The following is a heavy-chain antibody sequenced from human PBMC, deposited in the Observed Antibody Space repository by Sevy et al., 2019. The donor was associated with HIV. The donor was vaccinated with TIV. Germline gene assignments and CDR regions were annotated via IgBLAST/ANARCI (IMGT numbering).Heavy chain of an antibody. J-gene: IGHJ2*01. CDR2: FYDTGSA. CDR1: GGSISSSPYY. V-gene: IGHV4-39*01. D-gene: IGHD2-15*01. Sequence: SETLSLTCTVSGGSISSSPYYWSWIRQPPVKGLEWIGSFYDTGSACYNPSLKSRVTISVDTSKNQFSLGLSSVTAAVTALYYCARHRAYCSDGSCYSPWYFNLWGRGTLVTVSS. CDR3: ARHRAYCSDGSCYSPWYFNL.